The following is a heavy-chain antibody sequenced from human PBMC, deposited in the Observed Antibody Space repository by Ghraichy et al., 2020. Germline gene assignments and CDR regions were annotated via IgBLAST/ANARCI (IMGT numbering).Heavy chain of an antibody. CDR3: AKGTRRVAVAGGGFDY. CDR2: ISGSGGST. CDR1: GFTFSSYA. J-gene: IGHJ4*02. V-gene: IGHV3-23*01. D-gene: IGHD6-19*01. Sequence: GGSLRLSCAASGFTFSSYAMSWVRQAPGKGLEWVSAISGSGGSTYYADSVKGRFTISRDNSKNTLYLQMNSLRAEDTAVYYCAKGTRRVAVAGGGFDYWDQGTLVTVSS.